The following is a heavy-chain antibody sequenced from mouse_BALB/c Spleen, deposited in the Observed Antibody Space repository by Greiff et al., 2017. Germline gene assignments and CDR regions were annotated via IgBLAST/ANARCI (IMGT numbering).Heavy chain of an antibody. J-gene: IGHJ3*01. Sequence: EVMLVESGGGLVKPGGSLKLSCAASGFTFSSYAMSWVRQTPEKRLEWVASISSGGSTYYPDSVKGRFTISRDNARNILYLQMSSLRSEDTAMYYCARVEYYGPFAYWGQGNLVTVSA. CDR2: ISSGGST. V-gene: IGHV5-6-5*01. CDR1: GFTFSSYA. CDR3: ARVEYYGPFAY. D-gene: IGHD1-2*01.